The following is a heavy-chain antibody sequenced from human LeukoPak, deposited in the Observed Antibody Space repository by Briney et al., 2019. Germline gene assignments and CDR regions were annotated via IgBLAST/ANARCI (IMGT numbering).Heavy chain of an antibody. D-gene: IGHD3-9*01. CDR1: GGTFSSYA. J-gene: IGHJ4*02. Sequence: AASVKVSCKASGGTFSSYAISWVRQPPGQGLEWMGGIIPIFGTANYAQKFQGRVTITTDESTSTAYMELSSLRSEDTAVYYCASSTERYFGYWGQGTLVTVSS. CDR3: ASSTERYFGY. V-gene: IGHV1-69*05. CDR2: IIPIFGTA.